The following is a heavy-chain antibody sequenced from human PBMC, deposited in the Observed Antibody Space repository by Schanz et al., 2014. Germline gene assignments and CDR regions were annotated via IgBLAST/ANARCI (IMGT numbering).Heavy chain of an antibody. D-gene: IGHD1-26*01. CDR1: GGSISCNY. CDR3: ARGWEVKVFDY. Sequence: QVQLQESGPGLVKPSETLSLTCTVSGGSISCNYWSWIRQPPGKGLEWIGYLYYSGSTNYNPSLKSRVTISVDTSKNQFSLKLSSVTAADTAVYYCARGWEVKVFDYWGQGTLITVSS. J-gene: IGHJ4*02. V-gene: IGHV4-59*01. CDR2: LYYSGST.